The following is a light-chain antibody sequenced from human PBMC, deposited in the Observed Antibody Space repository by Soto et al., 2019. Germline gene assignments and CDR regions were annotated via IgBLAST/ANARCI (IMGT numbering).Light chain of an antibody. CDR2: LGS. CDR3: MQARQTLMYT. Sequence: DIVMTQSPLSLPVTPGEPASFSCRSSESLLQSNGYNYLDWYLQKPGQSPQLLIYLGSSRASGVPYRFSGSGSGTDFTLKISRVEAEDVGVYYCMQARQTLMYTFGQGTKLEIK. V-gene: IGKV2-28*01. J-gene: IGKJ2*01. CDR1: ESLLQSNGYNY.